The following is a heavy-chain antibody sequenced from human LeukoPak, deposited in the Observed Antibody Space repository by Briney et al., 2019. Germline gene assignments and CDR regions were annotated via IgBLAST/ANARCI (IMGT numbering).Heavy chain of an antibody. CDR3: ARGTVVTGYYFDY. V-gene: IGHV4-30-2*01. CDR1: GGSISSGGYS. CDR2: IYHSGST. Sequence: SETLSLTCAVSGGSISSGGYSWSWIRQPPGKGLEWIGYIYHSGSTYYNPSLKSRVTISVDRSKNQFSQKLSSVTAADTAVYYCARGTVVTGYYFDYWGQGTLVTVSS. J-gene: IGHJ4*02. D-gene: IGHD4-23*01.